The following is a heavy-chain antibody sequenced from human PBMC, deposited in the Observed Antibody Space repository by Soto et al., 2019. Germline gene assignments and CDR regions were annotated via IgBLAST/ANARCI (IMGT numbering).Heavy chain of an antibody. CDR1: GFIFENFE. CDR2: ISPSESTT. D-gene: IGHD3-3*01. Sequence: PGGSLRLSCAASGFIFENFEMNWIRQAPGKGLEWVSYISPSESTTDNADSVKGRFTISRDNAQNSLYLQMNSLRAEDTAVYYCARVTIFGGIDYYYGMDVWGQGTTVTVSS. V-gene: IGHV3-48*03. J-gene: IGHJ6*02. CDR3: ARVTIFGGIDYYYGMDV.